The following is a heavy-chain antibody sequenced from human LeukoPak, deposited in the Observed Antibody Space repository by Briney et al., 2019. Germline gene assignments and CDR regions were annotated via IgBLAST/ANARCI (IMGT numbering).Heavy chain of an antibody. J-gene: IGHJ4*02. Sequence: GGSLRLSCAASGFTFSRSWMTWVRQAPGKGLEWVANINQDGGERYYVDSVKGRFTISRDNTKNSLDLQMSGLRVEDTAVYYCAKERGNYFDYWGQGALVTVSS. CDR2: INQDGGER. CDR3: AKERGNYFDY. CDR1: GFTFSRSW. V-gene: IGHV3-7*05. D-gene: IGHD3-10*01.